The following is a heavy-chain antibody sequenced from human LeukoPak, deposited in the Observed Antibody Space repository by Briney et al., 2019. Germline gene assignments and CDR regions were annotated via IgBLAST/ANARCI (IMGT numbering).Heavy chain of an antibody. CDR1: GFTFSSYA. V-gene: IGHV3-23*01. D-gene: IGHD3-22*01. CDR2: ISGSGGST. J-gene: IGHJ4*02. CDR3: AKGANYYDSSGYRRYYFDY. Sequence: GGSLRPSCAASGFTFSSYAMSWVRQAPGKGLEWVSAISGSGGSTYYADSVKGRFTISRDNSKNTLYLQMNSLRAEDTAVYYCAKGANYYDSSGYRRYYFDYWGQGTLVTVSS.